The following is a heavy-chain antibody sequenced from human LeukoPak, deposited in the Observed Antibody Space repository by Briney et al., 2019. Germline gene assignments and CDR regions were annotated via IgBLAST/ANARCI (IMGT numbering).Heavy chain of an antibody. CDR1: GFTFSSYE. J-gene: IGHJ5*02. D-gene: IGHD6-19*01. Sequence: PGGSLRLSCAASGFTFSSYEMNWVRQAPGKGLEWVSYISSSGSTIYYADSVKGRFTISRDNAKNSLYLQMNSLRGDDTAVYYCAKDSGSGWYEAHFDPWGQGTLVTVSS. V-gene: IGHV3-48*03. CDR2: ISSSGSTI. CDR3: AKDSGSGWYEAHFDP.